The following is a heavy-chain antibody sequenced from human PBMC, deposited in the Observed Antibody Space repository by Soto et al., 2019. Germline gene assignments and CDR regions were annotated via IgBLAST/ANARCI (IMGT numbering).Heavy chain of an antibody. Sequence: SETLSLTCTVSGCSISSYYWSWIRQPPGKGLEWIGYIYYSGSTNYNPSLKSRVTISVDTSKNQFSLKLSSVTAADTAVYYCTTLSLIHGIEAEANFDYWGQGTLVTVSS. CDR1: GCSISSYY. J-gene: IGHJ4*02. CDR2: IYYSGST. D-gene: IGHD3-16*01. V-gene: IGHV4-59*01. CDR3: TTLSLIHGIEAEANFDY.